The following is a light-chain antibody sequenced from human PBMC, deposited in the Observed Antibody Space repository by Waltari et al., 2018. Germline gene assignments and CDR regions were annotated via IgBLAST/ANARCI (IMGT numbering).Light chain of an antibody. V-gene: IGLV3-21*02. CDR1: NIGSKS. J-gene: IGLJ2*01. CDR2: DDS. CDR3: QVWDSSSDVI. Sequence: SYVLTQPPSVSVAPGQTARITCGGNNIGSKSVHWYQQKPGQAPVLVVHDDSARPSGCPERFSGSNSGNTATLTISRVEAGDEADYYCQVWDSSSDVIFGGGTKLTVL.